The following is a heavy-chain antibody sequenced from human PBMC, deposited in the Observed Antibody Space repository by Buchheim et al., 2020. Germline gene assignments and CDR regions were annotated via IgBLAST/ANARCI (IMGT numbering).Heavy chain of an antibody. CDR1: SGSFSGYY. J-gene: IGHJ4*02. D-gene: IGHD2-15*01. V-gene: IGHV4-34*01. Sequence: QVQLQQWGAGLLKPSETLSLTCAVYSGSFSGYYWSWIRQPPGKGLEWIGEINHSGSTNYNPSLESRVTISVDTSKNQFSLKLSSVTAADTAVYYCATPLYCSGGSCSDYWGQGTL. CDR2: INHSGST. CDR3: ATPLYCSGGSCSDY.